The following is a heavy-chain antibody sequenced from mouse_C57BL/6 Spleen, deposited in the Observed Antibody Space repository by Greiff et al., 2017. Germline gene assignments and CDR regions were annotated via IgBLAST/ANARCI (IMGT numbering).Heavy chain of an antibody. V-gene: IGHV1-42*01. CDR3: ARRGSPYWYFDV. J-gene: IGHJ1*03. CDR2: INPNTGGT. Sequence: VQLQQSGPELVKPGASVKISCKASGYSFTGYYMNWVKQSPEKSLEWIGEINPNTGGTTYNQKFKATATLTVDKSSSTAYMQLKSLTSEDSAVYYCARRGSPYWYFDVWGTGTTVTVSS. CDR1: GYSFTGYY.